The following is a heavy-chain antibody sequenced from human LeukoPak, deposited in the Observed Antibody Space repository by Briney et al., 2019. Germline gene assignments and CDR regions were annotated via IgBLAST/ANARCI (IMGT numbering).Heavy chain of an antibody. V-gene: IGHV3-21*01. CDR2: ISSSSSYI. CDR1: GFTFSSYS. CDR3: ARVWAAYGVLDY. Sequence: GGSLRLSCAASGFTFSSYSMNWVRQAPGKGLEWVSSISSSSSYIYYADSVKGRFTISRDNAKNSLYLQMNSLRAEDTAVYYCARVWAAYGVLDYWGQGTLVTVSA. J-gene: IGHJ4*02. D-gene: IGHD4-17*01.